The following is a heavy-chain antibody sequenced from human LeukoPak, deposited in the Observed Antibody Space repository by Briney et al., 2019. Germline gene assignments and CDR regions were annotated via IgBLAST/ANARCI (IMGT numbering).Heavy chain of an antibody. D-gene: IGHD3-22*01. J-gene: IGHJ5*02. CDR1: GYTFTSYD. CDR3: ARRRMIVPGSWFDP. CDR2: MNPNSGNT. V-gene: IGHV1-8*01. Sequence: ASVKVSCKASGYTFTSYDINWVRQATGQGLEWMGWMNPNSGNTGYAQKFQSRVTMTRNTSISTAYMELSSLRSEDTAVYYCARRRMIVPGSWFDPWGQGTLVTVSS.